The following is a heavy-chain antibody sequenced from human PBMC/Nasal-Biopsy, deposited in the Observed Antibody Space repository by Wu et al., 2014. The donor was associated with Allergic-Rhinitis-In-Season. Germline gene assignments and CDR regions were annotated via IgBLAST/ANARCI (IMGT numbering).Heavy chain of an antibody. D-gene: IGHD3-3*01. CDR3: ASAFWSGLIDY. CDR1: GFSFSTYW. J-gene: IGHJ4*02. V-gene: IGHV3-7*01. Sequence: LRLSCAASGFSFSTYWMSWVRQAPGKGLEWVANIKQDGSEKYYVDSVKGRFTISRDNAKNSLYLQMSSLRADDTAVYYCASAFWSGLIDYWGQGTLVTVSS. CDR2: IKQDGSEK.